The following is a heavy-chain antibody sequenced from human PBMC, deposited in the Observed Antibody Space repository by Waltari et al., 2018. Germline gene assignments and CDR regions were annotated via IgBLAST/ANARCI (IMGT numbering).Heavy chain of an antibody. CDR3: ARDERGGSSKWFDP. J-gene: IGHJ5*02. CDR1: GGSFSGYY. V-gene: IGHV4-34*01. CDR2: INHSGST. Sequence: QVQLQQWGAGLLKPSETLSLTRAVYGGSFSGYYWSWIRQPPGKGLEWIGEINHSGSTNYNPSLKSRVTISVDTSKNQFSLKLSSVTAADTAVYYCARDERGGSSKWFDPWGQGTLVTVSS. D-gene: IGHD6-6*01.